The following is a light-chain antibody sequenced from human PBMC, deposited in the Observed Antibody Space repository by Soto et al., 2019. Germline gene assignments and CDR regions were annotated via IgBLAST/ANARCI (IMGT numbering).Light chain of an antibody. Sequence: ELVLPHSLAPQYLSPWERAXXXXXXXQSVSSRYLAWYQQKPGQAPRLRICGASSRATGIRDRFSASGSGTDFTLTISTLEPEDFAVYYCQKYGSSRYTLGQGTALELK. V-gene: IGKV3-20*01. CDR1: QSVSSRY. CDR3: QKYGSSRYT. J-gene: IGKJ5*01. CDR2: GAS.